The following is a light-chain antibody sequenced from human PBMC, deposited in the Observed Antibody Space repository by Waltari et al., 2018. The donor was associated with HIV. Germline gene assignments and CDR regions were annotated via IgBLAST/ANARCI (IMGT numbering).Light chain of an antibody. CDR2: DVT. J-gene: IGLJ3*02. CDR3: CSYAGAYTFWV. CDR1: SSDVGGYDY. V-gene: IGLV2-11*01. Sequence: QSALTQPRSVSGSPGQSVTISCTGTSSDVGGYDYVSWYQQHPGKAPRLMIYDVTKRPPGVRDRFSGDKSGNTASLTISGLQAEDEAEYYCCSYAGAYTFWVFGGGTQLTVL.